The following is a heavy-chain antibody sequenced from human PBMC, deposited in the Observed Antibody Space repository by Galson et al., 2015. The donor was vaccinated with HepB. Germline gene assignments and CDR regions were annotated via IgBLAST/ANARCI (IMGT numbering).Heavy chain of an antibody. Sequence: ETLSLTCTVSGGSISSSSYYWGWIRQPPGKGLEWIGSIYYSGSTYYNPSLKSRVTISVDTSKNQFSLKLSSVTAADTAVYYCARRFSWGGSLVWGQGTMVTVSS. J-gene: IGHJ3*01. D-gene: IGHD7-27*01. CDR1: GGSISSSSYY. CDR3: ARRFSWGGSLV. V-gene: IGHV4-39*01. CDR2: IYYSGST.